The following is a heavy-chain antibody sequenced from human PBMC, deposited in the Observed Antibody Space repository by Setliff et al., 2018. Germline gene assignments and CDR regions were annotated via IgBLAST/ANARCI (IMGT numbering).Heavy chain of an antibody. V-gene: IGHV4-38-2*02. D-gene: IGHD6-19*01. CDR1: GYSISSDSY. CDR2: IYHSGRN. J-gene: IGHJ6*03. Sequence: SETLSLTCAVSGYSISSDSYWGWIRQPPGKGLEWIGSIYHSGRNYYNPSLKSRVIISVDTSKNQFSLKLSSVTAADTAVYYCAREQWLDPPGYYYMDVWAKGTTVTVSS. CDR3: AREQWLDPPGYYYMDV.